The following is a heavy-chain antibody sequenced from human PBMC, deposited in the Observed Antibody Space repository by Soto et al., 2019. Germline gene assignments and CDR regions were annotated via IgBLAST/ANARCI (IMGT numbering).Heavy chain of an antibody. D-gene: IGHD6-19*01. V-gene: IGHV4-59*01. CDR2: IYDSGNT. Sequence: QVQLQESGPGLVKPSETLALTCTVSRASISNYCWSWLRQPPGKGLEWIGCIYDSGNTNYNPSLKSRVIISIDTSKNQFSLKVTSVTAADTAVYYCERRRGWSPTDHWGQGTLVTVSS. CDR3: ERRRGWSPTDH. CDR1: RASISNYC. J-gene: IGHJ4*02.